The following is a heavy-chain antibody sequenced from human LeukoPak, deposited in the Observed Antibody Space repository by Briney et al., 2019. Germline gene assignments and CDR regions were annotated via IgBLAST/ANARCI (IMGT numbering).Heavy chain of an antibody. V-gene: IGHV1-2*02. CDR1: GYTFTDYC. CDR3: ARKDIAVAGLHYYGMDV. CDR2: INPHSGGI. J-gene: IGHJ6*02. D-gene: IGHD6-19*01. Sequence: GASVKVSCKASGYTFTDYCIHWVRQAPGQGLEWMGWINPHSGGINYAQKFRGRVTMTRDTSISTAYMELSRLRSDDTAVYFCARKDIAVAGLHYYGMDVWGQGTTVTVSS.